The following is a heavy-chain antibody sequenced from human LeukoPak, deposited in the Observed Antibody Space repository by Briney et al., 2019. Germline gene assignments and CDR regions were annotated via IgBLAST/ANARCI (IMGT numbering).Heavy chain of an antibody. CDR1: GGSFSGYY. J-gene: IGHJ6*02. Sequence: SETLSLTCAAYGGSFSGYYWSWIRQPPGKGLEWIGEINHSGSTNYNPSLKSRVTISVDTSKNQFSLKLSSVTAADTAVYYCARGRRYCSSTSCYYSEYYYYGMDVWGQGTTVTVSS. V-gene: IGHV4-34*01. D-gene: IGHD2-2*01. CDR3: ARGRRYCSSTSCYYSEYYYYGMDV. CDR2: INHSGST.